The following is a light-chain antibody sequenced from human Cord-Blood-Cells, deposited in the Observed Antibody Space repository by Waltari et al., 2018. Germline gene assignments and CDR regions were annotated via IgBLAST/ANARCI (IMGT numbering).Light chain of an antibody. V-gene: IGLV6-57*01. CDR2: EDN. CDR3: QSYDSSRV. CDR1: SGSISSNS. Sequence: NFLLTQPHSVSESPGKTVTISCTRSSGSISSNSVQWYQQRPGSSPTTVIYEDNQRPSGVPDRFSGSIDSSSNSASLTISGLKTEDEADYYCQSYDSSRVFGGGTKLTVL. J-gene: IGLJ2*01.